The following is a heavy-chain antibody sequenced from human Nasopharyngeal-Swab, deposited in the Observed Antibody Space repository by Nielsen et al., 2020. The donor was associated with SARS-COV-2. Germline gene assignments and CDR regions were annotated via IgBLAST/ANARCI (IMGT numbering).Heavy chain of an antibody. Sequence: SETLSLTCTVSGGSISSSSYYWGWIRQPPGKGLEWIGSIYYSGSTYYNPSLKSRVTISVDTSKNQFSLKLSSVTAADTAVYYCASYSSSWYYYFDYWAREPWSPSPQ. J-gene: IGHJ4*02. CDR2: IYYSGST. V-gene: IGHV4-39*01. CDR1: GGSISSSSYY. D-gene: IGHD6-13*01. CDR3: ASYSSSWYYYFDY.